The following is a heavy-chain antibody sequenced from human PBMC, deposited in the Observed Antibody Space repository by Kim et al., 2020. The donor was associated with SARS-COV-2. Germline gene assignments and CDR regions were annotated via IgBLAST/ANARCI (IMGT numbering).Heavy chain of an antibody. CDR3: ARHCSSSWVLFDY. D-gene: IGHD6-13*01. CDR1: GGSISSSSYY. J-gene: IGHJ4*02. Sequence: SETLSLTCTVSGGSISSSSYYWGWIRQPPGKGLEWIGSIYYSGSTYYNPSLKSRVTISVDTSKNRFSLKLSSVTAADTAVYYCARHCSSSWVLFDYWGQGTLVTVSS. V-gene: IGHV4-39*01. CDR2: IYYSGST.